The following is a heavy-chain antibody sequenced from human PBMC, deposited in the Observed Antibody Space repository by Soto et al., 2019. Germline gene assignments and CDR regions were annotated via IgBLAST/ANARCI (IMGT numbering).Heavy chain of an antibody. Sequence: QAQLVVSGGGLVKPGGSLRISCAASGFTFSDYYISWIRQAPGKGLEWVSYISSSGSIIYYADSVKGRFTISRDNAKNSLYLQMNSLRAEDTAVYYCALAGYDSNYYAVTPLSAGHFWGQGTLVTVSS. CDR2: ISSSGSII. CDR1: GFTFSDYY. J-gene: IGHJ4*02. V-gene: IGHV3-11*01. CDR3: ALAGYDSNYYAVTPLSAGHF. D-gene: IGHD4-4*01.